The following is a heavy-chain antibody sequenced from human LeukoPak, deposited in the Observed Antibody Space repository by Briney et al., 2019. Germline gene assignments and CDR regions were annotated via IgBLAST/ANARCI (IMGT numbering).Heavy chain of an antibody. V-gene: IGHV4-38-2*02. CDR2: IYHSGST. Sequence: SETLSLTCTVSRYSISSGYYWGWIRQPPGKALEWIGSIYHSGSTYYNPSLKSRVTISVDTSKNQFSLKLSSVTAADTAVYFCARGPGVPAVIGVDYWSQRTLVTVSS. J-gene: IGHJ4*02. D-gene: IGHD2-2*02. CDR1: RYSISSGYY. CDR3: ARGPGVPAVIGVDY.